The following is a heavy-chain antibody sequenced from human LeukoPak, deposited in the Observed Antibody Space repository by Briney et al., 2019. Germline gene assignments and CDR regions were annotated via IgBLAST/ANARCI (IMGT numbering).Heavy chain of an antibody. J-gene: IGHJ5*02. CDR3: ARTPPRYYNGGGARFDP. D-gene: IGHD5-24*01. CDR1: GYTFTSYG. CDR2: ISAYNGDT. V-gene: IGHV1-18*01. Sequence: ASVKVSCKASGYTFTSYGISWVRQAPGQGLEWMGWISAYNGDTNYAQKLQGRVTMTTDTSTSTAYMELRSLRSDDTAVYYCARTPPRYYNGGGARFDPWGQGTLVTVSS.